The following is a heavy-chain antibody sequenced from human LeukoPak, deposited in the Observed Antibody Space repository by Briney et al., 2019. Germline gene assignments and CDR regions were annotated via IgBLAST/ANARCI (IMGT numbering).Heavy chain of an antibody. CDR1: GFIFRNYW. Sequence: GGSLRLSCAASGFIFRNYWMHWVRQAPGKGPVWVARINQNGITTTYTDSVKGRFTISRDNAKNTLYLQMNSLRAEDTAVYYCARDFAGDRDYWGQGTLVTVSS. CDR3: ARDFAGDRDY. D-gene: IGHD4-17*01. V-gene: IGHV3-74*01. J-gene: IGHJ4*02. CDR2: INQNGITT.